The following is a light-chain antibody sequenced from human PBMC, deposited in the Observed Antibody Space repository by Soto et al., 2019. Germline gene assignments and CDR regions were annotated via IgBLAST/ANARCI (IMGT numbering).Light chain of an antibody. CDR2: DAS. V-gene: IGKV3-11*01. J-gene: IGKJ4*01. Sequence: EIVLTQSPVTLSLSPGERATLSCRASQSVSNYLAWYQQKPGQAPRLLIYDASNRATGIPAKFSGSGSGTDFTPTISSLEAEDFAVYYCQQRSNWPPLTFGGGTKVDIK. CDR1: QSVSNY. CDR3: QQRSNWPPLT.